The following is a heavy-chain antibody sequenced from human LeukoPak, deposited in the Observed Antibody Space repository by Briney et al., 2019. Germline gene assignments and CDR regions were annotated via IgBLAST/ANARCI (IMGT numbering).Heavy chain of an antibody. D-gene: IGHD1-14*01. CDR2: IIPILGIA. J-gene: IGHJ5*02. CDR1: GGTFSSYA. CDR3: ARERLVSLTPENWFDP. Sequence: SVKVSCKASGGTFSSYAISWVRQAPGQGLEWMGRIIPILGIANYALKFQGRVTITADKSTSTAYMELSSLRSEDTAVYYCARERLVSLTPENWFDPWGQGTLVTVSS. V-gene: IGHV1-69*04.